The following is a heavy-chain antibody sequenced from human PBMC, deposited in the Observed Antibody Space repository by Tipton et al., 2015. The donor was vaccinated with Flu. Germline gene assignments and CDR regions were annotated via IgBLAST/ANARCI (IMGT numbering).Heavy chain of an antibody. D-gene: IGHD3-22*01. J-gene: IGHJ3*02. CDR1: GFTFSSYG. V-gene: IGHV3-30*02. CDR2: IRYDGSIK. CDR3: AKSSHYYDSSGSAFDI. Sequence: SLRLSCAASGFTFSSYGMHWVRQAPGKGLEWVAFIRYDGSIKYYADSVKGRFTISRDNSKSTLYLQMNSLRAEDTAVYYCAKSSHYYDSSGSAFDIWGQGTMVTVSS.